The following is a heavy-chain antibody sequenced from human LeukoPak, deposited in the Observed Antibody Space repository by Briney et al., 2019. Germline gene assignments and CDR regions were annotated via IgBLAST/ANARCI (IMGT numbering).Heavy chain of an antibody. V-gene: IGHV3-74*01. CDR3: ARERYSSSWYPVGWFDP. CDR1: GFTFSSYW. J-gene: IGHJ5*02. D-gene: IGHD6-13*01. Sequence: PGGSLRLPCAASGFTFSSYWMHWVRQAPGKGLVWVSRINSDGSSTSYADSVKGRFTISRDNAKNTLYLQMNSLRAEDTAVYYCARERYSSSWYPVGWFDPWGQGTLVTVSS. CDR2: INSDGSST.